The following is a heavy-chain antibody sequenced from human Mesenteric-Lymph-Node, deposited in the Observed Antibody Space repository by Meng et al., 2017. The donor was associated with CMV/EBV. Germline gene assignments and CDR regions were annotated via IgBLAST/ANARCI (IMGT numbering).Heavy chain of an antibody. J-gene: IGHJ4*02. V-gene: IGHV4-39*07. D-gene: IGHD3/OR15-3a*01. CDR3: ARLGPGLTGPFDY. Sequence: SETLSLTCTVSGGSISSFTYYWGWIRQPPGKGLEWIGYIYYSGSTDYNPSLKSRITISLDTSKNHFSLNLISVTAADTAVYYCARLGPGLTGPFDYWGQGTLVTVSS. CDR1: GGSISSFTYY. CDR2: IYYSGST.